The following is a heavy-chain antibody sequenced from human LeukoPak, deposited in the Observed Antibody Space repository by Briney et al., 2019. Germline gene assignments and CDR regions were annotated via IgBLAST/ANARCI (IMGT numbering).Heavy chain of an antibody. V-gene: IGHV4-59*01. CDR1: GGSLSSYY. CDR3: ARVFDSGSQAYFYYMDV. D-gene: IGHD3-10*01. CDR2: IYSSGST. Sequence: PSETLSLTCTVSGGSLSSYYWSWIRQPPGKGLEWIGYIYSSGSTNYNPSLKSRATMSVDTSKNQFSLKVSSVTAADTAVYYCARVFDSGSQAYFYYMDVWGKGTTVTISS. J-gene: IGHJ6*03.